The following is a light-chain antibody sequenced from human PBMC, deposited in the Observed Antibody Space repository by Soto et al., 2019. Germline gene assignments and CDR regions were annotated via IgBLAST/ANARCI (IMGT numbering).Light chain of an antibody. Sequence: ERVMTQSPATLSVSPGERVTLSCRASQSISSDLAWYQQKPGQAPRLLIYSASTRATGIPARFSGSGSGTEFTLTISSLQSEYFAVYYCQQYSNWPPFTFGPGTKVDIK. J-gene: IGKJ3*01. V-gene: IGKV3-15*01. CDR2: SAS. CDR3: QQYSNWPPFT. CDR1: QSISSD.